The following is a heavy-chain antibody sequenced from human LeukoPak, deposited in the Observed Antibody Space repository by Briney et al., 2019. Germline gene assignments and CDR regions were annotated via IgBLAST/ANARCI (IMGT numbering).Heavy chain of an antibody. CDR3: ATLGSCSSTSCYGRAFDI. Sequence: ASVKVSCKVSGYTLTELSMHWVRQAPGKGLEWMGGFDPEDGETIYAQEFQGRVTMTEDTSTDTAYMELSSLRSEDTAVYYCATLGSCSSTSCYGRAFDIWGQGTMVTVSS. CDR1: GYTLTELS. D-gene: IGHD2-2*01. V-gene: IGHV1-24*01. CDR2: FDPEDGET. J-gene: IGHJ3*02.